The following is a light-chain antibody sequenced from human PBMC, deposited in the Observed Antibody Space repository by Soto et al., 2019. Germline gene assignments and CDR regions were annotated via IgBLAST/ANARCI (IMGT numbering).Light chain of an antibody. CDR1: QSVSSY. Sequence: EIVLTQSPATLSLSPGERATLSCRASQSVSSYLAWYQQKPGQAPRLLIYDASNRATGIPARFSGSGSGTDFTLTISSLEPEDFATYYCQQSFSNMVTFGGGTKVQI. V-gene: IGKV3-11*01. J-gene: IGKJ4*01. CDR2: DAS. CDR3: QQSFSNMVT.